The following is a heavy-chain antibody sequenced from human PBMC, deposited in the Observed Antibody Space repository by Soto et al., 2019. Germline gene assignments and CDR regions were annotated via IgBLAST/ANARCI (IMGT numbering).Heavy chain of an antibody. J-gene: IGHJ4*02. CDR2: IKEDGSEK. CDR3: ARERYYYGSGDY. Sequence: HPGGSLRLSCAASGFTFSSYAMSWVRQAPGKGLEWVANIKEDGSEKNYVDSVKGQFTISRDNAKNSLYLQMNSLRAEDTAVYYCARERYYYGSGDYWGQGTLVTVSS. D-gene: IGHD3-10*01. CDR1: GFTFSSYA. V-gene: IGHV3-7*01.